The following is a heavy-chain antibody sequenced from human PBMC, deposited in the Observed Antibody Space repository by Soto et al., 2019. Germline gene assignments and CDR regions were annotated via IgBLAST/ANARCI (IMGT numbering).Heavy chain of an antibody. CDR3: ARDGIVATWRVSYYYYYGMDV. D-gene: IGHD5-12*01. CDR2: TYYRSKWYN. J-gene: IGHJ6*02. CDR1: GDSVSSNSAA. V-gene: IGHV6-1*01. Sequence: QSQTLSLTCAISGDSVSSNSAAWNWIRQSPSRGLEWLGRTYYRSKWYNDYAVSVKSRITINPDTSKNQFSLQLNSVTPEDTAVYYCARDGIVATWRVSYYYYYGMDVWGQGTTVTVSS.